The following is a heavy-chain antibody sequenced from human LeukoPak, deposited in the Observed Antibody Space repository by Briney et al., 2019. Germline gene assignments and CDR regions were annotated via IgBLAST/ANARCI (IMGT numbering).Heavy chain of an antibody. CDR1: GGTFSSYA. J-gene: IGHJ4*02. V-gene: IGHV1-69*06. CDR3: ARVTSGGEYYFDY. Sequence: ASVKVSCKASGGTFSSYAISWVRQAPGQGLEWMGGIIPIFGTANYAQKFQGRVTITADKSTSTAYMELSSLRSEDTAVYYCARVTSGGEYYFDYWGQGTLVTVSS. D-gene: IGHD3-10*01. CDR2: IIPIFGTA.